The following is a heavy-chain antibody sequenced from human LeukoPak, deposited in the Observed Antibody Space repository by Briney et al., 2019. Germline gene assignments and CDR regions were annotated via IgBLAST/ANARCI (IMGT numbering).Heavy chain of an antibody. J-gene: IGHJ4*02. Sequence: GGSLRLSCAASGFTFSSFAMYWVRQAPGKGLEWVAAISYDGNNKYCADSVQGRFTVSRDNSKNTLYLQMNSLRAEDTAVYYCAKGPWVYFDYWGQGTLVTVSS. CDR1: GFTFSSFA. CDR3: AKGPWVYFDY. CDR2: ISYDGNNK. D-gene: IGHD3-16*01. V-gene: IGHV3-30-3*01.